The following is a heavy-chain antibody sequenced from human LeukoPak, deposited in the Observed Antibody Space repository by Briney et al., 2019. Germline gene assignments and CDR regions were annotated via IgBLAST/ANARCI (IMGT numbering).Heavy chain of an antibody. J-gene: IGHJ6*02. CDR3: ARGVIAVAGNYGMDV. Sequence: SETLSLTCTVSGGSISSYYWSWIRQPPGKGLAWIGYIYYSGSTNYNPALKSRVTISVDTSKNQFSLKLSSVTAADTAVYYCARGVIAVAGNYGMDVWGQGTTVTVSS. CDR2: IYYSGST. CDR1: GGSISSYY. D-gene: IGHD6-19*01. V-gene: IGHV4-59*01.